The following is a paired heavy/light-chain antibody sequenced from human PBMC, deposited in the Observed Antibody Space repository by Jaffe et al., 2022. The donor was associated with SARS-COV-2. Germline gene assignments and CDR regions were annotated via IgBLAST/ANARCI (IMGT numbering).Heavy chain of an antibody. Sequence: EVQLVQSGAEVKKPGESLKISCKGSGYNFTNYWIGWVRQMPGKGLEWMGIIYAGDSDTRYSPSFQGQVTISADKSISTAYLQWSSLKASDTAMYYCARRGGYCSSTNCWGYNWFDPWGQGTLVTVSS. CDR1: GYNFTNYW. J-gene: IGHJ5*02. CDR2: IYAGDSDT. D-gene: IGHD2-2*01. CDR3: ARRGGYCSSTNCWGYNWFDP. V-gene: IGHV5-51*01.
Light chain of an antibody. CDR3: QQYNNWLALT. CDR1: QRVSSN. Sequence: EIVMTQSPATLSVSPGERATLSCRASQRVSSNLAWYQQKPGQAPRLLIYGASTRATGIPARFSGSGSGTEFTLTISSLQSEDFAVYYCQQYNNWLALTFGGGTKVEIK. CDR2: GAS. J-gene: IGKJ4*01. V-gene: IGKV3-15*01.